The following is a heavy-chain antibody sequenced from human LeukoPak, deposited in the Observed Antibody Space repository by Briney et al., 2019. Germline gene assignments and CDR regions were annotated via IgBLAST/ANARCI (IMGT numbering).Heavy chain of an antibody. CDR1: GFTFGDYA. Sequence: PEGSLRLSCTASGFTFGDYAVSWFRQAPGEGLEWVGFIRSKAYGGTTEYAASVKGRFTISRDDSKSIAYLQMNSLKTEDTAVYYCTRGLYWGQGTLVTVSS. CDR2: IRSKAYGGTT. CDR3: TRGLY. V-gene: IGHV3-49*03. J-gene: IGHJ4*02.